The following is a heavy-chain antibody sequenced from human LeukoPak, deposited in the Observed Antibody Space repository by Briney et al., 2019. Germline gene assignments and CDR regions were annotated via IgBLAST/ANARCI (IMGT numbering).Heavy chain of an antibody. J-gene: IGHJ3*02. CDR3: AREIAARLVGAFDI. CDR1: GGSISSGGYY. Sequence: SETLSLTCTVSGGSISSGGYYWSWIRQPPGKGLEWIGYIYHSGSTYYNPSLKSRVTISVDRSKNQFSLKLSSVTAADTAVYYCAREIAARLVGAFDIWGQGTMVTVSS. CDR2: IYHSGST. D-gene: IGHD6-13*01. V-gene: IGHV4-30-2*01.